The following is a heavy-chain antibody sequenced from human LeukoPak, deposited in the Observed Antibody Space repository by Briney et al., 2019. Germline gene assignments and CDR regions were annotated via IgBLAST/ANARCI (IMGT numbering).Heavy chain of an antibody. CDR1: GYTLTELS. D-gene: IGHD6-19*01. Sequence: ASVKVSCKVSGYTLTELSMHWVRQAPGQGLEWMGGFDPEDGETIYAQRFRGRVTMTEDTSTDTAYMELSSLRSEDTAVYYCATDPSGWYVFDYWGQGTLVTVSS. CDR3: ATDPSGWYVFDY. J-gene: IGHJ4*02. CDR2: FDPEDGET. V-gene: IGHV1-24*01.